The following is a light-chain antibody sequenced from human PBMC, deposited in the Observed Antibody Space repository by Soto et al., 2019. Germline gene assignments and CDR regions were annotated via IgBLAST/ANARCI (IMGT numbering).Light chain of an antibody. CDR3: QQSFSVPQT. CDR1: QTINSY. CDR2: ASS. J-gene: IGKJ1*01. V-gene: IGKV1-39*01. Sequence: IQMTQSPSSLSASVGDRVTVTXXASQTINSYLNWYQQKPGRAPKLVIYASSSLSSGVPSRFSGSASGTDFTLTISSLQPEDFGTYYCQQSFSVPQTFGQGTKVDI.